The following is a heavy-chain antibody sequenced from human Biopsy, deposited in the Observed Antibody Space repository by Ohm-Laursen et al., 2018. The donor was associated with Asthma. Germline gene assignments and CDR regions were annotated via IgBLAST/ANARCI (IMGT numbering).Heavy chain of an antibody. D-gene: IGHD4-17*01. CDR2: RDHEEGGT. CDR1: GYSLTDLS. V-gene: IGHV1-24*01. CDR3: ASDFPKDYVRYNFQF. Sequence: GGSVKVSCKISGYSLTDLSMHWVRQAPGQGLEWMGGRDHEEGGTVNAWRFQGRVTMTEDTSTDTAYMELSSLSSDDTAVYYCASDFPKDYVRYNFQFWGQGTLVTVSS. J-gene: IGHJ4*02.